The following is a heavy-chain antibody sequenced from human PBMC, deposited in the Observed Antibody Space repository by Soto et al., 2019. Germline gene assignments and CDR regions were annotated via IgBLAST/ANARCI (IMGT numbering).Heavy chain of an antibody. D-gene: IGHD1-7*01. V-gene: IGHV3-53*01. CDR2: IYSGGST. J-gene: IGHJ3*02. Sequence: GGSLRLSCAASGFTVSSNYMSWVRQAPGKGLEWVSVIYSGGSTDYADSVKGRFTISRDNSKNTLYLQMNSLRAEDTAVYYCAREGGGLNYAFDIWGQGTMVTVSS. CDR1: GFTVSSNY. CDR3: AREGGGLNYAFDI.